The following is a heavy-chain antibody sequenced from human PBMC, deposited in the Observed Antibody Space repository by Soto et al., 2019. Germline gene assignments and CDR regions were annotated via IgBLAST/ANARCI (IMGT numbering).Heavy chain of an antibody. J-gene: IGHJ4*02. D-gene: IGHD1-26*01. Sequence: PSETLSLTCTVSGGSMSSRSYYWGWIRQAPGKGLEWIGSIYYSGSTYYNPSLKSRITISEDTSKNQFSLKLSSVTAADTAVYYCAKLSGGVTDATDNFHYWGQGTLVTVSS. CDR2: IYYSGST. CDR3: AKLSGGVTDATDNFHY. V-gene: IGHV4-39*01. CDR1: GGSMSSRSYY.